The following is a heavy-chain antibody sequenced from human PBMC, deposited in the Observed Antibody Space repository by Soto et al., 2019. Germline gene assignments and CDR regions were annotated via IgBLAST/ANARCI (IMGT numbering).Heavy chain of an antibody. Sequence: EVQLVESGGGVAKPGGSLRLSCAASCFTFVNAWINWVRQAPGKGLEWVGRVKSKTAGGTTDFAATVKGRFAISRDDSKNMVYMQMNSLKIEDTAAYFCTTDSYSTMMVVRFDYWGHGTLVTVSS. D-gene: IGHD3-22*01. J-gene: IGHJ4*01. CDR3: TTDSYSTMMVVRFDY. V-gene: IGHV3-15*07. CDR2: VKSKTAGGTT. CDR1: CFTFVNAW.